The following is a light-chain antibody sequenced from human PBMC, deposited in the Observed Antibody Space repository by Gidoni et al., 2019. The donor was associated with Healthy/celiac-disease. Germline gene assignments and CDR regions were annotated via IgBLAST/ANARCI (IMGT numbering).Light chain of an antibody. V-gene: IGKV3-20*01. CDR2: GAS. CDR1: QSVSSSY. CDR3: QQYGSSPLT. Sequence: EIVLTQSPGTLSLSPGERATLSCRASQSVSSSYLAWYQQKPGQAPRLLISGASSRATGIPDRFSGSGSGTVFTLTICRLEPEDFAVYYCQQYGSSPLTFVGGTKVEIK. J-gene: IGKJ4*01.